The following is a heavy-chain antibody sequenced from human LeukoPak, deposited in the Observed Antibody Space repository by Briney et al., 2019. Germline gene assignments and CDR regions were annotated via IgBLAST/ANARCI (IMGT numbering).Heavy chain of an antibody. CDR2: IKLDRSSA. Sequence: GGSLRLSCAASGFTLSSRQMHWVRQAPGQEWVGGSRIKLDRSSARYTDSVKGRFTISRDNAKNTLYLQMRNLRAEDTAVYYCVRDVWGDRDDFFDCWGQGTLVTVSS. CDR3: VRDVWGDRDDFFDC. CDR1: GFTLSSRQ. J-gene: IGHJ4*02. V-gene: IGHV3-74*01. D-gene: IGHD3-16*01.